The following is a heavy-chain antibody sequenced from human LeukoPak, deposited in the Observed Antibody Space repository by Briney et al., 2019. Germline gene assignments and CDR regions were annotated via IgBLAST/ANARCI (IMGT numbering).Heavy chain of an antibody. V-gene: IGHV3-23*01. Sequence: GGSLRPSCAASGFTFSSYAINWVRQAPGKGLEWVSGISASGGSTYYADSVKGRFTISRDNSKNTLYLQMKSLRADDTAVYYCAIPYDSSAYFRAEYFQHWGQGTLVTVSS. J-gene: IGHJ1*01. CDR3: AIPYDSSAYFRAEYFQH. CDR1: GFTFSSYA. CDR2: ISASGGST. D-gene: IGHD3-22*01.